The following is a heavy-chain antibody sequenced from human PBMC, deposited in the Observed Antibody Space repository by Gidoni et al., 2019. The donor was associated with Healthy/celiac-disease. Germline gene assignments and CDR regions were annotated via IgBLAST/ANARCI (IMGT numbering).Heavy chain of an antibody. Sequence: QVQLQESGPGLVKPSGTLSLTCAVSGGSISSSNWWSWVRQPPGKGLEWIGEIYHSGSTNYNPSLKSRVTISVDKSKNQFSLKLSSVTAADTAVYYCARVAYCGGDCYLDGGYFDYWGQGTLVTVSS. V-gene: IGHV4-4*02. CDR2: IYHSGST. CDR3: ARVAYCGGDCYLDGGYFDY. J-gene: IGHJ4*02. D-gene: IGHD2-21*02. CDR1: GGSISSSNW.